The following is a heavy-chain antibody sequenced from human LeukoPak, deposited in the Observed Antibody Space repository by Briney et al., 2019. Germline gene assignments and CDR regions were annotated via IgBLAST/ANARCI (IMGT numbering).Heavy chain of an antibody. CDR2: INPSGGST. V-gene: IGHV1-46*03. D-gene: IGHD4-17*01. CDR1: GYTFTSYY. CDR3: ARDKEPFMTTVTPGY. Sequence: ASVKVPCKASGYTFTSYYMHWVRQAPGQGLEWMGIINPSGGSTSYAQKFQGRVTMTRDTSTSTVYMELSSLRSEDTAVYYCARDKEPFMTTVTPGYWGQGTLVTVSS. J-gene: IGHJ4*02.